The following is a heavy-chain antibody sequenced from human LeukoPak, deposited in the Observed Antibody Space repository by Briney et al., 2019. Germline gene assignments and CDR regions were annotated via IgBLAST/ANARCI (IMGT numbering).Heavy chain of an antibody. J-gene: IGHJ4*02. CDR1: GFTFSSYA. D-gene: IGHD5-18*01. CDR2: ISGSGGST. Sequence: GGSLRLSCAASGFTFSSYAMSRVRQAPGKGLEWVSAISGSGGSTYYADSVKGRFTISRDNSENTLYLQMNSLRADDTAVYYCATAYNYGQFDSWGQGTLVTVSS. V-gene: IGHV3-23*01. CDR3: ATAYNYGQFDS.